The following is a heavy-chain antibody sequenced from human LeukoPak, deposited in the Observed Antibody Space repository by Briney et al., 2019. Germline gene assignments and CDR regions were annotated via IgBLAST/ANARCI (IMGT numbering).Heavy chain of an antibody. CDR3: ARAKQEYYYAMDV. CDR1: GVSISGYY. Sequence: SETLSLTCTVSGVSISGYYWTWIRQPPGKGLEWIGYIYYNGRTNYNPSLKSRVIISVDTSKNQFSLKLSSVTAADTAVYYCARAKQEYYYAMDVWGQGTTVTVSS. J-gene: IGHJ6*02. V-gene: IGHV4-59*01. D-gene: IGHD6-13*01. CDR2: IYYNGRT.